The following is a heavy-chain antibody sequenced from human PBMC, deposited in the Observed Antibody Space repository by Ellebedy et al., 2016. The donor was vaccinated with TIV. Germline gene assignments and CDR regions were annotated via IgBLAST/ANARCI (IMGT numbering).Heavy chain of an antibody. D-gene: IGHD5-18*01. CDR1: GFTFSNYG. J-gene: IGHJ4*02. Sequence: GESLKISCVASGFTFSNYGMHWVRQAPGKGLEWVAVVSYDGKNKYYADSVKGRFTISRDNSKNTLILQVNSLRAEDTAVYYCAREMLGGGYSFVTDCWGQGTLVTVSS. CDR3: AREMLGGGYSFVTDC. CDR2: VSYDGKNK. V-gene: IGHV3-30*03.